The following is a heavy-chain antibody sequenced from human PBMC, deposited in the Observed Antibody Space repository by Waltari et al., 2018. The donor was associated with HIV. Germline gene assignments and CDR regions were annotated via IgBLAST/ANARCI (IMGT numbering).Heavy chain of an antibody. V-gene: IGHV4-59*02. CDR3: ARWCDTNCHTFDI. D-gene: IGHD2-8*01. CDR2: VNNTGAS. J-gene: IGHJ3*02. CDR1: GVSVTSYY. Sequence: QVRLQESGPGLVKPSETLSLTCTVSGVSVTSYYWNWIRPSPEKGLEWIGYVNNTGASKCNPPLRSRVSTSVDTSKNEITLSLTSATAADTAVYYCARWCDTNCHTFDIWGQGTSVTVSS.